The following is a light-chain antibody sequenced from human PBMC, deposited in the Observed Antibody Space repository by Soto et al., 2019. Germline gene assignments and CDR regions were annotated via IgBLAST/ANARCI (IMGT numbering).Light chain of an antibody. J-gene: IGKJ5*01. V-gene: IGKV3-11*01. CDR3: QQRSSWPIT. CDR2: DAS. CDR1: QSVSSY. Sequence: EIALTPSPATLSLSPVERATLSCRASQSVSSYLAWHQQKPGQAPRLLIYDASNRATGIPARFSGSGSGTDFTLTISSLEPEDFAVYYCQQRSSWPITFGQGTRLEIK.